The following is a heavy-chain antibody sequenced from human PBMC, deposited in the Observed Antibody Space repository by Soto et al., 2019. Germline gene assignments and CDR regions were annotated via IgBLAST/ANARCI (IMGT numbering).Heavy chain of an antibody. CDR3: ARTSGYDSSGYYCFDP. CDR1: GGSISSSGYY. V-gene: IGHV4-31*03. Sequence: SETLSLTCTVSGGSISSSGYYWSWIRQHPGKGLEWIGYIYYSGSTYYNPSLKSRLTISVDASKNQFSLNLSSVTAADTAVYYCARTSGYDSSGYYCFDPWGQGTLVTVSS. CDR2: IYYSGST. D-gene: IGHD3-22*01. J-gene: IGHJ5*02.